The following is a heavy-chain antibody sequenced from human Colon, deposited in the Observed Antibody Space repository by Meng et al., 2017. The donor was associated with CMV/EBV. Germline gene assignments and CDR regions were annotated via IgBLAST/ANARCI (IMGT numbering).Heavy chain of an antibody. V-gene: IGHV4-59*11. J-gene: IGHJ1*01. CDR2: VYYSGSA. Sequence: GSLRLSCTVSGDSLRDHYWSWIRQPPGKGLEWMGYVYYSGSATYSPSLRSRITISVDTSRNQISLKLRSVTAADTAVYYCARGSMVRGLKYYQFWGQGTLVTVSS. D-gene: IGHD3-10*01. CDR3: ARGSMVRGLKYYQF. CDR1: GDSLRDHY.